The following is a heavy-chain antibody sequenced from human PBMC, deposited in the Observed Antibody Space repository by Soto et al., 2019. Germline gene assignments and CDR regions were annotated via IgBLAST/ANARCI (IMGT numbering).Heavy chain of an antibody. CDR3: ARSGDNYNRLDY. J-gene: IGHJ4*02. Sequence: GGSVRLSCEVSGFTFSDYYISWIRQAPGKGLEWISYSSNSGTFSRYADSVKGRFSISRDNTKNLLYLQMNSLRAEDTAVYYCARSGDNYNRLDYWGQGTPVTVSS. D-gene: IGHD1-1*01. CDR2: SSNSGTFS. CDR1: GFTFSDYY. V-gene: IGHV3-11*06.